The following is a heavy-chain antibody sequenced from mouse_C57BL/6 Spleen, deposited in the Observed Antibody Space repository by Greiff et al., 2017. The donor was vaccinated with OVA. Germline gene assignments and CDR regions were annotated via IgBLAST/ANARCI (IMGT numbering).Heavy chain of an antibody. D-gene: IGHD3-2*02. CDR1: GFTFSDYY. V-gene: IGHV5-16*01. J-gene: IGHJ4*01. CDR2: INYDGSST. CDR3: ARDHSSGYYAMYY. Sequence: DVKLVESEGGLVQPGSSMKLSCTASGFTFSDYYMAWVRQVPEKGLEWVANINYDGSSTYYLASLQSRFIISSDTAKIILYLQMISLKSEDTATYYFARDHSSGYYAMYYWGHGTSVTVSS.